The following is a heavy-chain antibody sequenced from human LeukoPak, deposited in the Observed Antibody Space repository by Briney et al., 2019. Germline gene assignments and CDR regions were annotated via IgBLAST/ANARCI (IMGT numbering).Heavy chain of an antibody. CDR3: ARAAGYSSGWYAGDAFDI. CDR1: GFTFSTYW. Sequence: GGSLRLSCAASGFTFSTYWMNWVRQAPGKGLEWVANIKVDGSEEYYTDSVKGRFTISRDNAKNSLYLQMNSLRAEDTAVYYCARAAGYSSGWYAGDAFDIWGQGTMVTVSS. D-gene: IGHD6-19*01. J-gene: IGHJ3*02. CDR2: IKVDGSEE. V-gene: IGHV3-7*01.